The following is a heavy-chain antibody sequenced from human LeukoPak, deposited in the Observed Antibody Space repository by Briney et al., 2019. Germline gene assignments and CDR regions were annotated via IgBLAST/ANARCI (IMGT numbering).Heavy chain of an antibody. D-gene: IGHD3-3*01. CDR2: INPNSGGT. Sequence: GSVKVSCKASGYTFTGYYMHWVRQAPGQGLEWMGWINPNSGGTNYARKFQGRVTMTRDTPLGTADMALSRLRSDDTAVYYCARASYDIWCGYGGAPYGYWGQGTLVTVSS. CDR3: ARASYDIWCGYGGAPYGY. J-gene: IGHJ4*02. CDR1: GYTFTGYY. V-gene: IGHV1-2*02.